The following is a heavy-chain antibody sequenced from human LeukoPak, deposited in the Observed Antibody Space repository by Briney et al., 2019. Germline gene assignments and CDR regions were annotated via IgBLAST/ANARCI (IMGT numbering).Heavy chain of an antibody. CDR1: GFTFSSYL. CDR2: IKQDGSEK. V-gene: IGHV3-7*01. J-gene: IGHJ4*02. D-gene: IGHD3-10*02. Sequence: GGSLRLSCAASGFTFSSYLMSWVRQAPGKGLEWVANIKQDGSEKYYVDSVKGRFTISRDNAKNSLYLQMNSLRAEDTAVYYCARDNLTCSDYWGQGTLVTVSS. CDR3: ARDNLTCSDY.